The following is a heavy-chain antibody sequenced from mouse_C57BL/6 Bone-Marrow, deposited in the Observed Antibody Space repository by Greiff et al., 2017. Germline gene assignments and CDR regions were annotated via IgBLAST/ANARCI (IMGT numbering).Heavy chain of an antibody. Sequence: VQLQQPGAELVRPGSSVKLSCKASGYTFTSYWLHWVKQRPIQGLEWIGNIDPSDSETHYNQKFKDKATLTVDKSSSTAYMQLSSLTSEDSAVDYCARSGLLYYFDYWGQGTTLTVSS. J-gene: IGHJ2*01. CDR3: ARSGLLYYFDY. D-gene: IGHD3-1*01. CDR1: GYTFTSYW. CDR2: IDPSDSET. V-gene: IGHV1-52*01.